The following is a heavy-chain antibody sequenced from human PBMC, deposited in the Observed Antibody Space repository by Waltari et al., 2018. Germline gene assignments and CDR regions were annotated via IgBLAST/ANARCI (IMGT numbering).Heavy chain of an antibody. Sequence: EVQLLESGGGLIQPGGSLRLSCQASGLTSFTQAINWVRQAPGKGLGLFSSCRVSEATYYADSVKGRFTVSRDYSDNTIHLQMDSLRAEDTAVYFCAKPFYNWDDPLHSWGQGAPVIVSS. D-gene: IGHD1-20*01. CDR1: GLTSFTQA. V-gene: IGHV3-23*01. CDR2: CRVSEAT. J-gene: IGHJ1*01. CDR3: AKPFYNWDDPLHS.